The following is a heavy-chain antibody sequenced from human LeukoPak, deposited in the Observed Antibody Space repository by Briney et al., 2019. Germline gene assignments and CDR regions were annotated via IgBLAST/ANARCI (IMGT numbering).Heavy chain of an antibody. Sequence: SETLSLTCTVSGGSISSSNYYWGWIRQPPGKGLEGIGSIYYSGSTYYNPSLKSRVTISVDTSKNQFSLKLTSVTAADTAVYYCATPSGTYYSRFHYWGPGALVTVSS. V-gene: IGHV4-39*01. CDR3: ATPSGTYYSRFHY. D-gene: IGHD1-26*01. CDR2: IYYSGST. CDR1: GGSISSSNYY. J-gene: IGHJ4*02.